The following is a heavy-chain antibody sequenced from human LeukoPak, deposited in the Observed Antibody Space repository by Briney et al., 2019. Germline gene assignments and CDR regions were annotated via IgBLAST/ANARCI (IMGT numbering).Heavy chain of an antibody. V-gene: IGHV1-69*05. CDR3: ARDRGTIEMALDAFDI. CDR2: IIPIFGTA. D-gene: IGHD5-24*01. Sequence: ASVKVSCKASGGTFSSYAISWVRQAPGQGLEWMGGIIPIFGTANYAQKFQGRVTMTTDTSTSTAYMELRSLRSDDTAVYYCARDRGTIEMALDAFDIWGQGTMVTVSS. J-gene: IGHJ3*02. CDR1: GGTFSSYA.